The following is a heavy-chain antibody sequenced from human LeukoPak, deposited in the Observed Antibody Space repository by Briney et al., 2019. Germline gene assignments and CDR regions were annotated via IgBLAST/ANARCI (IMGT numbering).Heavy chain of an antibody. CDR3: AREPGYCSGGSCYYYCYGMDV. V-gene: IGHV1-69*04. CDR1: GGTFSSYA. D-gene: IGHD2-15*01. CDR2: IIPILGIA. J-gene: IGHJ6*02. Sequence: SVKVSCKASGGTFSSYAISWVRQAPGQGLEWMGRIIPILGIANYAQKFQGRVTITADKSTSTAYMELSSLRSEDTAVYYCAREPGYCSGGSCYYYCYGMDVWGQGTTVTVSS.